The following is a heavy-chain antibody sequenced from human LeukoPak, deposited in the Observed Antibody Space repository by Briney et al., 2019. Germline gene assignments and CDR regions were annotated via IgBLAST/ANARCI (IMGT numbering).Heavy chain of an antibody. V-gene: IGHV3-30-3*01. CDR1: GFTFSSYA. D-gene: IGHD3-10*01. J-gene: IGHJ6*02. Sequence: GRSLRLSCAASGFTFSSYAMHWVRQAPGKGLEWEAVISYDGSNKYYADSVKGRFTISRDNSKNTLYLQMNSLRAEDTAVYYCAREPGSERYGMDVWGQGTTVTVSS. CDR3: AREPGSERYGMDV. CDR2: ISYDGSNK.